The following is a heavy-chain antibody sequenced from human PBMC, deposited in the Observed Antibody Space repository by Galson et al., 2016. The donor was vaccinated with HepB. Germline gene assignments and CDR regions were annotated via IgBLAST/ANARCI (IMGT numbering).Heavy chain of an antibody. V-gene: IGHV3-53*01. J-gene: IGHJ5*02. D-gene: IGHD2-2*01. Sequence: SLRLSCAASGFTVSSNYMSWVCQAPGKGLEWVSVIYRGGSTYYADSVKGRFTISRDNSKNTLFLQMNSLRAEDTAVYYCARLRGVPAAHNWFDPWGQGTLVSVSS. CDR3: ARLRGVPAAHNWFDP. CDR2: IYRGGST. CDR1: GFTVSSNY.